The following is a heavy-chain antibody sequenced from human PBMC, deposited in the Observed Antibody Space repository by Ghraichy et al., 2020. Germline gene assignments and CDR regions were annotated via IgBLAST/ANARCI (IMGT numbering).Heavy chain of an antibody. CDR1: GGSISSSNW. D-gene: IGHD6-13*01. CDR3: ARWARAAVPLWYYYYYMDV. Sequence: SETLSLTCAVSGGSISSSNWWSWVRQPPGKGLEWIGEIYHSGSTNYNPSLKSRVTISVDKSKNQFSLKLSSVTAADTAVYYCARWARAAVPLWYYYYYMDVWGKGTTVTVSS. CDR2: IYHSGST. V-gene: IGHV4-4*02. J-gene: IGHJ6*03.